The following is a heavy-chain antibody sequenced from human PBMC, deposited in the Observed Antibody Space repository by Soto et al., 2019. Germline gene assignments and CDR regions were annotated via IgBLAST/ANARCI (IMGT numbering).Heavy chain of an antibody. D-gene: IGHD2-15*01. CDR1: GFTFSSYG. Sequence: QVQLVESGGGVVQPGRSLRLSCAASGFTFSSYGMHWVRQAPGKGLEWVAVIWYDGSNKYYADSVKGRFTISRDNSKNTLYLQMNSLRAEDTAVYYCARDRASVGYYYYGMDVWGQGTTVTVSS. CDR3: ARDRASVGYYYYGMDV. J-gene: IGHJ6*02. CDR2: IWYDGSNK. V-gene: IGHV3-33*01.